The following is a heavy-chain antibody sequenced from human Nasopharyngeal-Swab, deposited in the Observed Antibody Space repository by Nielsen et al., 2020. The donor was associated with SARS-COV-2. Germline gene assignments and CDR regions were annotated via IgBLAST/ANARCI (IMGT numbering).Heavy chain of an antibody. CDR3: ARDLGMASRFDF. J-gene: IGHJ4*02. Sequence: SETLSLTCTVSGGSIRGYYWSWFRRPPGKGLEWIAYIYSSGTTNYNPALKGRVTVSVDMSQNQLSLKLNSVTAADTAVYYCARDLGMASRFDFWGQGIPVTVSS. D-gene: IGHD3-3*01. CDR1: GGSIRGYY. CDR2: IYSSGTT. V-gene: IGHV4-59*01.